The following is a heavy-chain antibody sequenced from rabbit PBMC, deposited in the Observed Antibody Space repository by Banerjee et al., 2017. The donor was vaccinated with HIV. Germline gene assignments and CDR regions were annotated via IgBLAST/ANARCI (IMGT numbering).Heavy chain of an antibody. CDR2: IDPVFGST. Sequence: QEQLEESGGDLVKSEGSLTLTCIASGFSFSSSDWICWVRQAPGKGLEWIGYIDPVFGSTYYASWVNGRFTISSHNAQNTLYLQLNSLTAADTATYFCVRSYDDYGAYDYAINLWGPGTLVTVS. CDR1: GFSFSSSDW. CDR3: VRSYDDYGAYDYAINL. J-gene: IGHJ4*01. V-gene: IGHV1S45*01. D-gene: IGHD2-1*01.